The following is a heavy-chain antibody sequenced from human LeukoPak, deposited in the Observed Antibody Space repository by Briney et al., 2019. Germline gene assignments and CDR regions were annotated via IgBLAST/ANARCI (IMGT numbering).Heavy chain of an antibody. D-gene: IGHD2-2*01. Sequence: GWSLRLSCAASRFTFDDYGMSWLRQVPGKGLEWAAGIYWNGGSTGYAESVKARFSISRDSAKNSLYLQLNSLRSEHPAVYYCATLVVVPAAMASRYYYFDYWGQGTLVTVSS. CDR3: ATLVVVPAAMASRYYYFDY. CDR1: RFTFDDYG. CDR2: IYWNGGST. J-gene: IGHJ4*02. V-gene: IGHV3-20*04.